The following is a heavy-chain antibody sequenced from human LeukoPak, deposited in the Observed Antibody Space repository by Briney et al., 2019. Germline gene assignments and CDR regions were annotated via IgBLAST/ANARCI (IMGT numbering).Heavy chain of an antibody. Sequence: PSETLSLTCAVYGGSFSGYYWSWIRQPPGKGLEWIGEINHSGSTNYNPSLKSRVTISVDTSKNQFSLKLSSVTAADTAVYYCSRGLAGPLYYYDSSGSLGFDYWGQGTLVTVSS. V-gene: IGHV4-34*01. CDR3: SRGLAGPLYYYDSSGSLGFDY. J-gene: IGHJ4*02. D-gene: IGHD3-22*01. CDR2: INHSGST. CDR1: GGSFSGYY.